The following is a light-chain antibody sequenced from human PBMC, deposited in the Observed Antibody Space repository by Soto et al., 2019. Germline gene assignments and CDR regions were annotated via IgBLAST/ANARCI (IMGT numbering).Light chain of an antibody. CDR3: HVWDSRSEHLV. Sequence: SYELTQPPSVSVAPGQTARITCGGNNIGSKNVHWYQQKPGQAPVRVVFDDSDRPSGISERFSGSNSGNTATLTISRVEAGDEADYFCHVWDSRSEHLVFGAGTKLTVL. V-gene: IGLV3-21*02. CDR2: DDS. J-gene: IGLJ1*01. CDR1: NIGSKN.